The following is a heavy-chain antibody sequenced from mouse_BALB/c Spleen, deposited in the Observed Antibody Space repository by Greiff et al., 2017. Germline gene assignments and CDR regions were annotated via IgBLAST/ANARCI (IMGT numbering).Heavy chain of an antibody. D-gene: IGHD1-1*01. Sequence: DVKLVESGGGLVKPGGSLKLSCAASGFTFSSYAMSWVRQTPEKRLEWVASISSGGSTYYPASVKGRFTISRDNARNILYLQMSSLRSEDTAMYYCARGGGITTVVGAMDYWGQGTSVTVSS. J-gene: IGHJ4*01. CDR1: GFTFSSYA. V-gene: IGHV5-6-5*01. CDR3: ARGGGITTVVGAMDY. CDR2: ISSGGST.